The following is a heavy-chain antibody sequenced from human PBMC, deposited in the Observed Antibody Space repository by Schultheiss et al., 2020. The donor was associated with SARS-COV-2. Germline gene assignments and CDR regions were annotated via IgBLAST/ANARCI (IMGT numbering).Heavy chain of an antibody. CDR2: ISGSGGST. CDR3: AKGVWWITMIVVGDAFDI. J-gene: IGHJ3*02. D-gene: IGHD3-22*01. CDR1: GFTFSSYA. V-gene: IGHV3-23*01. Sequence: GGSLRLSCAASGFTFSSYAMSWVRQAPGKGLEWVSAISGSGGSTYYADSVKGRFTISRDNSKNTLYVQMNSLRAEDTAVYYYAKGVWWITMIVVGDAFDIWGQGTMVTVSS.